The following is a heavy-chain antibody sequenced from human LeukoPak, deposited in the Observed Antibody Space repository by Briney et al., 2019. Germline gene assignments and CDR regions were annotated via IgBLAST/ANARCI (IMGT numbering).Heavy chain of an antibody. V-gene: IGHV4-39*07. CDR3: ARGGLGNHKFFDI. Sequence: SETLSLTCTVSGGSISSSSYYWGWIRQPPGNGLEWIGNIYYSGSTYYNPSLKSRVTISVDTSKNQFSLKLNSVTAADTAVYFCARGGLGNHKFFDIWGQGTMVTVSS. CDR1: GGSISSSSYY. D-gene: IGHD1-14*01. CDR2: IYYSGST. J-gene: IGHJ3*02.